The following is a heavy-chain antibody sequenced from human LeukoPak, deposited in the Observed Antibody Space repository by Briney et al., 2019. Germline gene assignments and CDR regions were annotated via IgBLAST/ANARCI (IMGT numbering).Heavy chain of an antibody. J-gene: IGHJ4*02. D-gene: IGHD6-13*01. Sequence: ETLSLTCAVYGGSLSGYYWSWIRQSPGKGLEWIGEINHGGSTNYNPSLKSRVTMSVDTSKNHFSLKLSSVTAADTAVYFCAREGRMGMGIEYWGQGTLVTVSS. CDR2: INHGGST. CDR3: AREGRMGMGIEY. V-gene: IGHV4-34*01. CDR1: GGSLSGYY.